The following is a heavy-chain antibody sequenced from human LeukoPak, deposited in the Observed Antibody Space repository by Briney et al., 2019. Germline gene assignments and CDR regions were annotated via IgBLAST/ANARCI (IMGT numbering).Heavy chain of an antibody. CDR3: AKDSRIQLWLMGTYDAFDI. CDR1: GFTFSSYG. J-gene: IGHJ3*02. D-gene: IGHD5-18*01. Sequence: GRSLRLSCAASGFTFSSYGMHWVRQAPGKGLEWVAVISYDGSNKYYAGSVKGRFTISRDNSKNTLYLQMNSLRAEDTAVYYCAKDSRIQLWLMGTYDAFDIWGQGTMVTVSS. V-gene: IGHV3-30*18. CDR2: ISYDGSNK.